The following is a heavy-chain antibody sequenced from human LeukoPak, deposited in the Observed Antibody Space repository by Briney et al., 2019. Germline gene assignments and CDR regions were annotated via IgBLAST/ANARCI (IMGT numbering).Heavy chain of an antibody. CDR1: GFTLSSYS. CDR2: ISTTSNTI. D-gene: IGHD2-2*01. CDR3: ARDQGYCSRTNYCYYYYMDV. J-gene: IGHJ6*03. V-gene: IGHV3-48*04. Sequence: GGSLRLSCAASGFTLSSYSINWVRQAPGKGLEWVSYISTTSNTIHYADSVKGRFTISRDNAKNLLYLQMNSLRAEDTAVYYCARDQGYCSRTNYCYYYYMDVWGKGTTVTVSS.